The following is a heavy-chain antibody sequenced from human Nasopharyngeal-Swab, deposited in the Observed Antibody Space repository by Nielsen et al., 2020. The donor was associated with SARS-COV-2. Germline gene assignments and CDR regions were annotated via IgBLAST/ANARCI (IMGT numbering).Heavy chain of an antibody. CDR3: AKSLRGVSLSFCYYYGLDV. J-gene: IGHJ6*02. Sequence: VCQAAGKGLEGVAVVSYDRRHKSYADSVKGRFTVSRDNSKNTMYLQMSSLRAEDTAIYYCAKSLRGVSLSFCYYYGLDVWGQGTPVTVSS. V-gene: IGHV3-30*18. D-gene: IGHD3-10*01. CDR2: VSYDRRHK.